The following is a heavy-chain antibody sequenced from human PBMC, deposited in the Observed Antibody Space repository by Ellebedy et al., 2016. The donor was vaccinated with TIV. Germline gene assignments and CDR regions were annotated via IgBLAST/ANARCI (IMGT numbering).Heavy chain of an antibody. Sequence: SETLSLTCAVSGYSISSGSYWGWIRQPPGKGLEWIGGIYHSGSTYYNPSLKRRVTISMDTSRNQFSLGLTSVTAADTAVYYCATFRNLDGFDIWGQGKMVTVSS. CDR1: GYSISSGSY. CDR3: ATFRNLDGFDI. CDR2: IYHSGST. J-gene: IGHJ3*02. D-gene: IGHD2/OR15-2a*01. V-gene: IGHV4-38-2*01.